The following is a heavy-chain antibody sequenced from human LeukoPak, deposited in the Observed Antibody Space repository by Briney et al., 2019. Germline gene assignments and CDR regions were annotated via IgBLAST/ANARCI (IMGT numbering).Heavy chain of an antibody. J-gene: IGHJ4*02. V-gene: IGHV4-59*12. CDR1: GGSISNYY. CDR3: ARTAYYGDLLFDY. D-gene: IGHD4-17*01. Sequence: SETLSLTCTVSGGSISNYYWSWIRQPPGKGLEWIGYIYYSGSTNYNPSLKSRVTISVDTSKNQFSLKLRSVTAADTAVYYCARTAYYGDLLFDYWGQGTLVTVSS. CDR2: IYYSGST.